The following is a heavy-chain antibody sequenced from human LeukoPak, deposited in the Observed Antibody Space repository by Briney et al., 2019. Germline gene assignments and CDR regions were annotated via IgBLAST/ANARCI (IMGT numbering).Heavy chain of an antibody. CDR3: AREYYDISGSQGDYFDY. CDR2: ISYDGTSK. D-gene: IGHD3-22*01. CDR1: GCTFSIYD. Sequence: GRSLRLSCAASGCTFSIYDMYWVRQAPGKGLEWVAFISYDGTSKYYADSVKGRFTISRDNSKSTLYLQMNSLRAEDTAVYYCAREYYDISGSQGDYFDYWGQGTLVTVSS. V-gene: IGHV3-30-3*01. J-gene: IGHJ4*02.